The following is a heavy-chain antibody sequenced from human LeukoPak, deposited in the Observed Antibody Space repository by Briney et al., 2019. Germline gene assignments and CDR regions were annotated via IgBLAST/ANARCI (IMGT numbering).Heavy chain of an antibody. D-gene: IGHD2-21*02. Sequence: ASVQVSCKASGYTFIANYLQWVRQAPSLGPEWLGWMHVGTGNTRYAPKFQGRVTLSRDTSINTAYMELSSLTSDDTAVYYCAREGSCDGGDCYSFDFWGQGTLVTVSS. CDR1: GYTFIANY. V-gene: IGHV1-2*02. CDR3: AREGSCDGGDCYSFDF. J-gene: IGHJ4*02. CDR2: MHVGTGNT.